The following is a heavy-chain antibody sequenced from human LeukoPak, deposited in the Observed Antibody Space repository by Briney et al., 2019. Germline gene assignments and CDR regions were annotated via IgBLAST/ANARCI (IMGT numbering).Heavy chain of an antibody. J-gene: IGHJ4*02. CDR3: VSRAGSPWGPFDD. V-gene: IGHV3-33*01. Sequence: HLGGSLRLSCAASGFTFSSYGMPWVRQAPGKGLEWVAVIWYDGSNKYYADSVKGRFTISRDNSKNTLYLHMNSLRAEDTAVYYCVSRAGSPWGPFDDWGQGTLVTVSS. D-gene: IGHD7-27*01. CDR1: GFTFSSYG. CDR2: IWYDGSNK.